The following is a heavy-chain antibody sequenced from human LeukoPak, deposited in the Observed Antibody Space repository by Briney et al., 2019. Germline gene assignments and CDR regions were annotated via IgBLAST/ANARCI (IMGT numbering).Heavy chain of an antibody. D-gene: IGHD2-2*01. Sequence: KPSETLSLTCTVSGGSISSYYWSWIRQPPGKGLEWIGYIYYSGSTNYNPSLKSRVTISVDTSKNHFSLKLSSVTAADTAVYYCARVPCSSTSCYHYYYYMDVWGKGTTVTVSS. V-gene: IGHV4-59*01. CDR2: IYYSGST. CDR1: GGSISSYY. J-gene: IGHJ6*03. CDR3: ARVPCSSTSCYHYYYYMDV.